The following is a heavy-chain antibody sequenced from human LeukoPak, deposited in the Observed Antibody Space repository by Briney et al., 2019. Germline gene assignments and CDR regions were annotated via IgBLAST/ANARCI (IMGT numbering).Heavy chain of an antibody. CDR2: ILYDGSNK. J-gene: IGHJ4*02. CDR1: GFTFSSYG. Sequence: GGSLRLSCAASGFTFSSYGMHWVRQAPGKGLEWVAVILYDGSNKYYADSVKGRFTISRDNSKNTLYLQMNSLRAEDTAVYYCAKGGLSHTKLFDYWGQGTLVTVSS. CDR3: AKGGLSHTKLFDY. V-gene: IGHV3-30*18. D-gene: IGHD3-9*01.